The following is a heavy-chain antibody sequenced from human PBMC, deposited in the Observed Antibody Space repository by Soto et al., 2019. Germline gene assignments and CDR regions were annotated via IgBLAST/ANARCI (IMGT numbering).Heavy chain of an antibody. D-gene: IGHD6-6*01. J-gene: IGHJ5*01. Sequence: VKVSCKASGGTFSSYTISWVRQAPGQGLEWMGRIIPILGIANYAQKFQGRVTITADKSTSTAYMELSSLRSEDTAVYYCARGANIAARLWFDFRGQGPLLTVSS. V-gene: IGHV1-69*02. CDR2: IIPILGIA. CDR1: GGTFSSYT. CDR3: ARGANIAARLWFDF.